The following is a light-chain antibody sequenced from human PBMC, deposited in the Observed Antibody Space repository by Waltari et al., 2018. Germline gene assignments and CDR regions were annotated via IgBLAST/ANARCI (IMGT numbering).Light chain of an antibody. CDR3: ATWDDRLKRPV. Sequence: QSVLTQAPSASGTPGQRVTISCSGASPNTGNTTVVWYQQLPGTAPKLRIYTNKNRPSGVPDRFSSSKSGTSASLAITGLQSDDEADYYCATWDDRLKRPVFGGGTKLTVL. V-gene: IGLV1-44*01. CDR1: SPNTGNTT. CDR2: TNK. J-gene: IGLJ2*01.